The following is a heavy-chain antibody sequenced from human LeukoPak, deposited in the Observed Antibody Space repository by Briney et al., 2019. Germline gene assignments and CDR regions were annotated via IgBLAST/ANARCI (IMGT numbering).Heavy chain of an antibody. Sequence: GGSLRLSCAASGFTFDDYAMHWVRQAPGKGLEWVSGISWNSGSIGYADSAKGRFTISRDNAKNSLYLQMNSLRAEDTALYYCAKGYSGYDSHFDYWGQGTLVTVSS. CDR1: GFTFDDYA. J-gene: IGHJ4*02. V-gene: IGHV3-9*01. CDR2: ISWNSGSI. CDR3: AKGYSGYDSHFDY. D-gene: IGHD5-12*01.